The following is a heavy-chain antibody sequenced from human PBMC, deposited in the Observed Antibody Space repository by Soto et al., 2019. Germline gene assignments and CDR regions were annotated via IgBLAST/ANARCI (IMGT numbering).Heavy chain of an antibody. Sequence: QVQLVQSGAEVKKPGASVKVSCKASGYTFTTYGITWVRQAPGQGLEWMGWINTYNGKTYYAQNLQGRVTMTTDTSACTAYMELRSLRSDDTAVYXXXRGITFGGVLIGMDVWGQGTTVTVSS. V-gene: IGHV1-18*01. D-gene: IGHD3-16*01. J-gene: IGHJ6*02. CDR3: XRGITFGGVLIGMDV. CDR1: GYTFTTYG. CDR2: INTYNGKT.